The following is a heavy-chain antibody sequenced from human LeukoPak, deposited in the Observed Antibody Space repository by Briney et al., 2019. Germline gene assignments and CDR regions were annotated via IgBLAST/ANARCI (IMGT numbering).Heavy chain of an antibody. CDR1: GYSISSGYY. V-gene: IGHV4-38-2*01. CDR3: ARFYCGGDCYSGYFNY. J-gene: IGHJ4*02. Sequence: PSETLSLTCAVSGYSISSGYYWGWIRQPPAHGLEWIGSIYHSGSTYYNPSLKSRVTISVDTSKNQFSLKLSSVTAADTAVYYCARFYCGGDCYSGYFNYWGQGTLVTVSS. CDR2: IYHSGST. D-gene: IGHD2-21*02.